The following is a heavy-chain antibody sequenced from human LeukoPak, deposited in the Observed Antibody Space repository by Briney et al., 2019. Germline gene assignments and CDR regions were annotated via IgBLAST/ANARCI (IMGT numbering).Heavy chain of an antibody. V-gene: IGHV4-39*07. CDR2: IYYSGST. CDR1: GGSISSSSYY. J-gene: IGHJ3*02. CDR3: ARSLIAAVDDAFDI. Sequence: SETLSLTCTVSGGSISSSSYYWGWIRQPPGKGLEWIGSIYYSGSTYHNPSLKSRVTISVDTSKNQFSLKLSSVTAADTAVYYCARSLIAAVDDAFDIWGQGTMVTVSS. D-gene: IGHD6-13*01.